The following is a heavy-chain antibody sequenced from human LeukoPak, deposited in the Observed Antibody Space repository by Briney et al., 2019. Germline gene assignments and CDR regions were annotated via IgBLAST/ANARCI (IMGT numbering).Heavy chain of an antibody. CDR3: AKDLAGGRRFGYYFDY. D-gene: IGHD3-16*01. V-gene: IGHV3-30*18. Sequence: GGSLRLSCAASGFTFSSYGMHWVRQAPGKGLEWVAVISYDGSNKYYADSVKGRFTISRDNSKNTLYLQMNSLRAEETAVYYCAKDLAGGRRFGYYFDYWGQGALVTVSS. CDR1: GFTFSSYG. J-gene: IGHJ4*02. CDR2: ISYDGSNK.